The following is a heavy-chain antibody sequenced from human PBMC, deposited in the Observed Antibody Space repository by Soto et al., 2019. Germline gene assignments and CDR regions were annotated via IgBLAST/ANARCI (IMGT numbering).Heavy chain of an antibody. J-gene: IGHJ4*02. D-gene: IGHD3-10*01. V-gene: IGHV4-59*13. Sequence: QVQLQESGPGLVKPSETLSLTCTVSGGSISSYYWSWIRQPPGKGLEWIGYIYYSGSTNYNPSLKSRVTISVDTSKNQFSLKLSSVTAADTAVYYCAPLYGSGSYDYWGQGTLVTVSS. CDR3: APLYGSGSYDY. CDR2: IYYSGST. CDR1: GGSISSYY.